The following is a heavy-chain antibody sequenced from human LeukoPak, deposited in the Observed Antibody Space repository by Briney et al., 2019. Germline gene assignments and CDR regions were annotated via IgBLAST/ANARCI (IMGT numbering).Heavy chain of an antibody. D-gene: IGHD3-16*01. V-gene: IGHV4-31*03. CDR3: ARENVWGSYLIYFDY. CDR1: GGSISSGGYY. CDR2: IYYSGST. J-gene: IGHJ4*02. Sequence: SETLSLTCTVSGGSISSGGYYWSWIRQHPGKGLEWIGYIYYSGSTYYNPPLKSRVTISVDTSKNQFSLKLSSVTAADTAVYYCARENVWGSYLIYFDYWGQGTLVTVSS.